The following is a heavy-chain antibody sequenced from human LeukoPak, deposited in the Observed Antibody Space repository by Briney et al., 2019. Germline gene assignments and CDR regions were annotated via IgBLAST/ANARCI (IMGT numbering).Heavy chain of an antibody. CDR2: ISHNGSKK. CDR1: GFSFRSYG. Sequence: SGGSLRLSCAASGFSFRSYGLHWVRQAPGKGLEWVAVISHNGSKKYYADSVKGRFTISRDNSKNTLYLEMNSLRAEDTAIYYCAKDANSMYFDYWGQGTLVTVSS. V-gene: IGHV3-30*18. D-gene: IGHD4/OR15-4a*01. J-gene: IGHJ4*02. CDR3: AKDANSMYFDY.